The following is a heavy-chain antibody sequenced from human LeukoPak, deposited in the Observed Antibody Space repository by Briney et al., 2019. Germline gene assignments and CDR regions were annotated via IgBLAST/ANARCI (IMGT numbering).Heavy chain of an antibody. CDR2: INHSGST. D-gene: IGHD6-13*01. V-gene: IGHV4-34*01. Sequence: SETLSLTCAVYGGSFSGYYWSWIRQPPGKGLEWIGEINHSGSTNYNPSLKSRLTMSVDTSKTQFSLKLSSVTAADTAVYYCARMDGSNWTFDYWGQGTLVTVSS. CDR3: ARMDGSNWTFDY. J-gene: IGHJ4*02. CDR1: GGSFSGYY.